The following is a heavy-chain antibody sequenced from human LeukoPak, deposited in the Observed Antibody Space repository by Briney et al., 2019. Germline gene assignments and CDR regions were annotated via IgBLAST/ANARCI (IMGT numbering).Heavy chain of an antibody. J-gene: IGHJ4*02. CDR2: INPSVGST. V-gene: IGHV1-46*01. Sequence: GASLKVACKASGYSFTSYYMHWVRQAPGQALNWMVIINPSVGSTSYAQKTQGRVTMTTDTSTNTVYMELSSLRSEDTAVYYCARDLGRDITIFGVVIPNFDYWGQGTLVTVSS. D-gene: IGHD3-3*01. CDR3: ARDLGRDITIFGVVIPNFDY. CDR1: GYSFTSYY.